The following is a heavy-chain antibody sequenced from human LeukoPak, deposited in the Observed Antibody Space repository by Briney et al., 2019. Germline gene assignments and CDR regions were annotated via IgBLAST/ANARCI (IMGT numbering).Heavy chain of an antibody. CDR3: ARDANYSGKSGYPSPFDF. J-gene: IGHJ4*02. CDR1: SDTISSSRFF. V-gene: IGHV4-39*02. CDR2: LSDRGSP. D-gene: IGHD5-12*01. Sequence: SETLSLTCTVYSDTISSSRFFWAWIRQPPGKGLEWIASLSDRGSPKYSPSFQSRVSIFTDTAKNQLSLNLRSVTAADTAVYYCARDANYSGKSGYPSPFDFWGQGILVTVSS.